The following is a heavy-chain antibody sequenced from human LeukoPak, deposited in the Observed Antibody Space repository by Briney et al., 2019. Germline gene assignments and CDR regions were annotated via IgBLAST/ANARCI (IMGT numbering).Heavy chain of an antibody. V-gene: IGHV3-74*01. Sequence: PGGSLRLSCVASGFTFSRYWMHWVRHAPGKGLVWVARINSDGSSTTYADSVKGRFTISRDNAKNMLYLQMSSLRAEDTAVYYCSRGNWNYGGGIDYWGQGTLVTVSS. D-gene: IGHD1-7*01. CDR3: SRGNWNYGGGIDY. CDR2: INSDGSST. CDR1: GFTFSRYW. J-gene: IGHJ4*02.